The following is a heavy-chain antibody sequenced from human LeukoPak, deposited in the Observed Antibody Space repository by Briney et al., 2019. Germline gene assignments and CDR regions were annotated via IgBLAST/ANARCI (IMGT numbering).Heavy chain of an antibody. V-gene: IGHV1-46*01. CDR3: ARAQGVDVVATIPQY. CDR1: GYNFTNYF. J-gene: IGHJ4*02. D-gene: IGHD5-12*01. Sequence: ASVKVSCKASGYNFTNYFMHWVRQAPGQGLGWMGIINPSGGSIKYAEMFQGRVTMTRDTSTSTVYMEVSSLRSEDTAVYYCARAQGVDVVATIPQYWGQGTLVIVSS. CDR2: INPSGGSI.